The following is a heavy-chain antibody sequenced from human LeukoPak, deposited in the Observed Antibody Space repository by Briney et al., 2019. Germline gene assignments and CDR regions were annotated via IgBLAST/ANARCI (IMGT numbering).Heavy chain of an antibody. J-gene: IGHJ4*02. Sequence: GGSLRLSCAASGFTFSSYSMNWVRQAPGKGLEWVSSISSSSSYIYYADSVKGRFTISRDNAKNSLYLQMNSLRAEDTAVYYCARMHCSGGSRYSVWYYSDYWGQGTLVTVSS. CDR3: ARMHCSGGSRYSVWYYSDY. CDR1: GFTFSSYS. D-gene: IGHD2-15*01. CDR2: ISSSSSYI. V-gene: IGHV3-21*01.